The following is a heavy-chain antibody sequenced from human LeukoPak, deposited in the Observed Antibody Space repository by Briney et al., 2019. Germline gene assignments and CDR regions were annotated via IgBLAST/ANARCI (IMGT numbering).Heavy chain of an antibody. J-gene: IGHJ4*02. CDR3: ARDPLRYLRVGHYVY. D-gene: IGHD3-9*01. Sequence: GGSLSLFCAVSRFSFNPFAMNCLPQVPGKGLKGVSSIDLDSSQKYYAVSVRGRFTTSRENARNSVYLQMNSLRGEDTAVYYCARDPLRYLRVGHYVYWGQGSLVAVSS. CDR2: IDLDSSQK. CDR1: RFSFNPFA. V-gene: IGHV3-21*01.